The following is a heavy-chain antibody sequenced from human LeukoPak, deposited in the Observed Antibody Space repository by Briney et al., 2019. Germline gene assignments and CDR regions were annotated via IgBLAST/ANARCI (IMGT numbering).Heavy chain of an antibody. CDR2: ISGSGGST. V-gene: IGHV3-23*01. D-gene: IGHD3-22*01. CDR1: GFTFSSYA. J-gene: IGHJ4*02. Sequence: GGSLRLSCAASGFTFSSYAMSWVRQAPGKGLEWGSAISGSGGSTYYADSVKGRFTISRDNSKNTLYLQMNSLRAEDTAVYYCAKDSALYTMIVVVITHFDYWGQGTLVTVSS. CDR3: AKDSALYTMIVVVITHFDY.